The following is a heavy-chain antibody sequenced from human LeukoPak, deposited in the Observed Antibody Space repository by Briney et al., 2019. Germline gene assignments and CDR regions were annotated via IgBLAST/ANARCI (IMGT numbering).Heavy chain of an antibody. J-gene: IGHJ4*02. CDR2: INPAGSET. Sequence: PGGPLRLSCAASGFSFNAYWMAWVRQAPGTGLEWVANINPAGSETFHVDPVKGRFSISRDHAKNLVYLQMSSLRAEDTAVYYCATFGLVAALDLWGQGTLVTVSS. V-gene: IGHV3-7*01. CDR1: GFSFNAYW. D-gene: IGHD5-12*01. CDR3: ATFGLVAALDL.